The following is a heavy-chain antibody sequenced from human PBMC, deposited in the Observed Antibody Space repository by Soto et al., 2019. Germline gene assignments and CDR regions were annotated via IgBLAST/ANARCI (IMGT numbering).Heavy chain of an antibody. CDR3: ARGRIYREEVFGVAIARGGWFDP. CDR2: IHHSGST. Sequence: SETLSLTCAVYVGSFSAYYWSWIRQPPGKGLEWIGEIHHSGSTNYNPSLKSRVTISLDASKNQFSLKLGSVTAADTAVYYCARGRIYREEVFGVAIARGGWFDPWGQGTLVTVSS. CDR1: VGSFSAYY. J-gene: IGHJ5*02. V-gene: IGHV4-34*01. D-gene: IGHD3-3*01.